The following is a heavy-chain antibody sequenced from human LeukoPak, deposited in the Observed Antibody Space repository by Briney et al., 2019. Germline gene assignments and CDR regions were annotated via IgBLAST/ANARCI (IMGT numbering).Heavy chain of an antibody. J-gene: IGHJ5*02. CDR1: VGSISSYY. Sequence: PSEGLCLTCTVPVGSISSYYWSCSWEPPRKGLEWIWYIFYSGITNYNPSLKSRVTISVDPSKHQFSLKLSSVTPADPAVYYCARVGVGSWFTPTWCDPWGQGALVTVSS. CDR2: IFYSGIT. D-gene: IGHD6-13*01. V-gene: IGHV4-59*01. CDR3: ARVGVGSWFTPTWCDP.